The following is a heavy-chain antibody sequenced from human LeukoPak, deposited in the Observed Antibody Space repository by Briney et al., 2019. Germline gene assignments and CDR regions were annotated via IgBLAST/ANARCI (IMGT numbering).Heavy chain of an antibody. V-gene: IGHV4-34*01. J-gene: IGHJ4*02. D-gene: IGHD6-19*01. CDR1: GGSFSGYY. CDR3: ARGPFYSSGWYRAREFDY. CDR2: INHSGST. Sequence: SETLSLTCAVYGGSFSGYYWSWLRQPPGKGLEWIGEINHSGSTNYNPSLKSRVTISVDTSKNQFSLKLSSVTAADTAVYYCARGPFYSSGWYRAREFDYWGQGTLVTVSS.